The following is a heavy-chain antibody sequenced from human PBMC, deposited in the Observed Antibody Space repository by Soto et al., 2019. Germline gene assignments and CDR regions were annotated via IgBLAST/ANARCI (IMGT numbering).Heavy chain of an antibody. D-gene: IGHD5-18*01. J-gene: IGHJ4*02. Sequence: QVQLQESGPGLVKPSQTLSLTCTVSGGSISSGDYYWSWIRQPPGKALEWIGYIYYSGSTYSNPSLKSRVTISVDTSKNQFSLKLSSVTAADTAVYYCARVQGGGGAMVHNYWGQGTLVTVSS. CDR1: GGSISSGDYY. CDR3: ARVQGGGGAMVHNY. CDR2: IYYSGST. V-gene: IGHV4-30-4*01.